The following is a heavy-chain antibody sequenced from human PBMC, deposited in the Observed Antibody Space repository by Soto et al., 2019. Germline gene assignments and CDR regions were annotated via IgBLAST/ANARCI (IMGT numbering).Heavy chain of an antibody. J-gene: IGHJ4*02. V-gene: IGHV1-46*01. CDR1: GYTFTSYY. D-gene: IGHD3-22*01. CDR3: ARDHEKNYYDSSGYYCYY. CDR2: INPSGGST. Sequence: GASVKVSCKASGYTFTSYYMHWVRQAPGQGLEWMGIINPSGGSTSYAQKFQGRVTMTRDTSTSTVYMELSSLRSEDTAVYYCARDHEKNYYDSSGYYCYYWGQGTLVTVSS.